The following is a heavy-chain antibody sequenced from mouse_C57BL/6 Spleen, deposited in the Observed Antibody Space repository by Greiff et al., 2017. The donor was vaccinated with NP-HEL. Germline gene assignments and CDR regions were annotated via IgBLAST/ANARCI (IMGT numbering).Heavy chain of an antibody. CDR3: TTPLLRSHYYAMDY. V-gene: IGHV14-4*01. CDR1: GFNIKDDY. D-gene: IGHD1-1*01. Sequence: EVQLQQSGAELVRPGASVKLSCTASGFNIKDDYMHWVKQRPEQGLEWIGWIDPENGDTEYASKFQGKATITADTSSNTAYLQLSSLTSEDTAVYYCTTPLLRSHYYAMDYWGQGTSVTVSS. CDR2: IDPENGDT. J-gene: IGHJ4*01.